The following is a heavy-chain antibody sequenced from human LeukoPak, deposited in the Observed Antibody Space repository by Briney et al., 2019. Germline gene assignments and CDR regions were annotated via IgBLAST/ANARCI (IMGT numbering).Heavy chain of an antibody. J-gene: IGHJ5*02. CDR3: ARGGVVVPAAIHNWFDP. CDR2: IIPILGIA. CDR1: GGTFSSYA. V-gene: IGHV1-69*04. Sequence: ASVKVSCKASGGTFSSYAISWVRQAPGQGLEWMGRIIPILGIANYAQKFQGRVTITADKSTSTAYMELSSLRSEDTAVYYCARGGVVVPAAIHNWFDPWGQEPWSPSPQ. D-gene: IGHD2-2*01.